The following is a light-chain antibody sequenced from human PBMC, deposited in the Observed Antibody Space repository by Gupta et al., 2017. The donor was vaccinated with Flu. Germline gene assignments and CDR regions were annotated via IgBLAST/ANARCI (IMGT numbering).Light chain of an antibody. Sequence: QLVLAQSPSASASLGASVNLTCTLSSGHSDYAIARHQQQPEKGPRYLMRINNDGSHKNGDGIPDRFSGSSSGAGRYLTIASLQSEDEANYYSQTWGTGFGVFGGGSKLTVL. CDR1: SGHSDYA. V-gene: IGLV4-69*01. J-gene: IGLJ3*02. CDR2: INNDGSH. CDR3: QTWGTGFGV.